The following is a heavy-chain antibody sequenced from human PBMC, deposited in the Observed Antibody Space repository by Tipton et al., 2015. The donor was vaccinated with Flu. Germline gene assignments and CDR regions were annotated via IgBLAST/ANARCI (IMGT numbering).Heavy chain of an antibody. CDR3: AGGGIWLSDY. V-gene: IGHV3-23*01. Sequence: SLRLSCVASGFTFRTYGMTWVRQAPGKGLEWVSIISPSGGDTYYADSVKGRFAISRDNAKNSLYLQMNSLRVEDTAIYYCAGGGIWLSDYWGQGTLVTVSS. CDR1: GFTFRTYG. J-gene: IGHJ4*02. D-gene: IGHD5-12*01. CDR2: ISPSGGDT.